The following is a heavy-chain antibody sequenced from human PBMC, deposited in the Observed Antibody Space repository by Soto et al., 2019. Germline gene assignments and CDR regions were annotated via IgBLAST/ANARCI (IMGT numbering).Heavy chain of an antibody. J-gene: IGHJ5*02. D-gene: IGHD4-17*01. V-gene: IGHV1-8*01. CDR2: MNPNSGNT. CDR1: GYTFTSYD. CDR3: ARGVKYGAYSRWFDP. Sequence: QVQLVQSGAEVKKPGASVKVSCKASGYTFTSYDINWVRQATGQGLEYLGWMNPNSGNTAYVQKFQSRVTMTWDTYITPAYLELISLPSEDTAVYFCARGVKYGAYSRWFDPWGQGTLVTVSS.